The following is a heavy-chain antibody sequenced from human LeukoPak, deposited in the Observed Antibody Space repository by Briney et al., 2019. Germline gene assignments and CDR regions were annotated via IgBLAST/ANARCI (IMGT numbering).Heavy chain of an antibody. V-gene: IGHV3-30*02. J-gene: IGHJ3*02. CDR1: GFTFSSYG. CDR3: ARDRNPVGDYGDYAYDAFDI. CDR2: IRYDGSNK. Sequence: GGSLRLSCAASGFTFSSYGMHWVRQAPGKGLEWVAFIRYDGSNKYYADSVKGRFTISRDNSKNTLYLQMNSLRAEDTAVYYCARDRNPVGDYGDYAYDAFDIWGQGTMVTVSS. D-gene: IGHD4-17*01.